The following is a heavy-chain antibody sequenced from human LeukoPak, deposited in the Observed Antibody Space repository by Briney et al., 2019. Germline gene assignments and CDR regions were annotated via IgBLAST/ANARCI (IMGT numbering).Heavy chain of an antibody. CDR2: FDPEDGET. CDR3: ATDVSTLYSYGYSY. J-gene: IGHJ4*02. V-gene: IGHV1-24*01. CDR1: EYTLTELS. D-gene: IGHD5-18*01. Sequence: ASVKVSCKVSEYTLTELSIHWVRQAPGKGLEWMGGFDPEDGETIYAQKFQGRVTMTEDTSTDTAYMELSSLRSEDTAVYYCATDVSTLYSYGYSYWGQGTLVTVSS.